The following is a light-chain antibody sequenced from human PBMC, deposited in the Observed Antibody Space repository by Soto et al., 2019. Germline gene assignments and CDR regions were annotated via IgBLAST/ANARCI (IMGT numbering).Light chain of an antibody. CDR3: CSYVGTWV. J-gene: IGLJ3*02. Sequence: QSVLTQPASVSGSLGQSITISCTGTGSDVGSYKLVSWYQQHPGKAPKLIILEGINRPSGVSNRFSGSKSDNTASLTISGRQAEDEADYYCCSYVGTWVFGGGTKVTVL. CDR2: EGI. CDR1: GSDVGSYKL. V-gene: IGLV2-23*01.